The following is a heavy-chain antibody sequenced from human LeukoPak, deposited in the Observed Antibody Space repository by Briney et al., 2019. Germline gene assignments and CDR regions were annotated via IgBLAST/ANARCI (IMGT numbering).Heavy chain of an antibody. D-gene: IGHD3-9*01. CDR1: GFTVRSNY. CDR2: IYNDGGT. V-gene: IGHV3-53*01. J-gene: IGHJ4*02. CDR3: ARLYYDILTAIRN. Sequence: GGSLRLSCAAPGFTVRSNYMSWVRQAPGKGLEWVSIIYNDGGTYYADSVKGRFTISRDNSKNTLFLQMNSLRAEDTAVYFCARLYYDILTAIRNWGQGTLVTVSS.